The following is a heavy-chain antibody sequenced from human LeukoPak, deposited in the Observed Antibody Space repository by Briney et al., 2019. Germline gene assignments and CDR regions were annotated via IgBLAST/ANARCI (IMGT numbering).Heavy chain of an antibody. CDR3: ARGRWLYSSSWGSRDFDY. V-gene: IGHV4-34*01. CDR1: GGSFSGYY. D-gene: IGHD6-13*01. Sequence: SETLSLTCAVYGGSFSGYYWSWIRQPPGKGLEWIGEINHSGSTNYNPSLKSRVTISVDTSKNQFSLKLSSVTAADTAVYYCARGRWLYSSSWGSRDFDYWGQGTLVTVSS. CDR2: INHSGST. J-gene: IGHJ4*02.